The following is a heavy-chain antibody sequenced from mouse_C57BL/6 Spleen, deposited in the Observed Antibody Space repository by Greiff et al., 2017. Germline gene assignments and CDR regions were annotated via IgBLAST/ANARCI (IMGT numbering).Heavy chain of an antibody. V-gene: IGHV14-2*01. J-gene: IGHJ2*01. CDR3: ARLWDYFDY. Sequence: EVQLQQSGAELVKPGASVKLSCTASGFNIKDYYMRWVKQRTEQGLEWIGRIDPEDGETRYAPKFQGKATITADTASNRAYLQVRSLTSEDTAFYYCARLWDYFDYWGQGTTLTVSS. CDR2: IDPEDGET. CDR1: GFNIKDYY. D-gene: IGHD1-1*02.